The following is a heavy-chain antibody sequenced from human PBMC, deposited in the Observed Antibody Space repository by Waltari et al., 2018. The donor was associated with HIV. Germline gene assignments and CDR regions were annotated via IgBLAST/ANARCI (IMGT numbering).Heavy chain of an antibody. Sequence: QVQLVESGGGVVRPGRSLRLSCAASGFSVSRYGMHWVRQAPGKGLEWGAVIWHDGSKKYYAGSVKGRFTVSRDTSKNTLYLEMNRLRAEDTAVYHCARDPGTLLIAVAGAFDYWGPGIPVTVSS. CDR3: ARDPGTLLIAVAGAFDY. CDR2: IWHDGSKK. V-gene: IGHV3-33*01. J-gene: IGHJ4*02. CDR1: GFSVSRYG. D-gene: IGHD6-19*01.